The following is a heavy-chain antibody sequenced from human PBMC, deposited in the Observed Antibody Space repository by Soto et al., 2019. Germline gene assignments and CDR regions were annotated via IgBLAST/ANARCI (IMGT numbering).Heavy chain of an antibody. CDR1: GYTFTSYD. V-gene: IGHV1-8*01. D-gene: IGHD3-9*01. Sequence: ASVKVSCKASGYTFTSYDINWVRQATGQGLEWMGWMNPNSGNTGYAQKFQGRVTMTRNTSISTAYMELSSLRSEDTAVYYCARAAVRYYDWPDYWGQGTLVTVS. J-gene: IGHJ4*02. CDR2: MNPNSGNT. CDR3: ARAAVRYYDWPDY.